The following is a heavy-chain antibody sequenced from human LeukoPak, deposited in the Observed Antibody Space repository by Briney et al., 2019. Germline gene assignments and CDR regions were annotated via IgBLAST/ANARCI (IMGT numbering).Heavy chain of an antibody. D-gene: IGHD3-22*01. CDR2: ISSSSSYI. Sequence: PGGSLRLSCAASGFTFSSYSMNWVRQAPGKGLEWVSSISSSSSYIYYADSVKGRFTISRDNAKNSLYLQMNSLRAEDTAVYYCARPTEPDYYDRRPLFHYWAQGTLSSVSS. CDR3: ARPTEPDYYDRRPLFHY. CDR1: GFTFSSYS. J-gene: IGHJ4*02. V-gene: IGHV3-21*01.